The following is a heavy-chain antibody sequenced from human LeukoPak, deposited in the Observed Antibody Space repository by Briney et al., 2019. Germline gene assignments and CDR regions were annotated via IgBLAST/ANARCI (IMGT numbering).Heavy chain of an antibody. CDR1: GGSISSHY. CDR2: MYDTVNT. Sequence: PSETLSLTCTVSGGSISSHYWSWVRQPPGKGLERIGYMYDTVNTKDNPSLTSRLTLSADTSKNQFPLRLGSVTAADTAVYYCATIKRGYPYGYFDFWGQGILVTVSS. J-gene: IGHJ4*02. V-gene: IGHV4-59*11. CDR3: ATIKRGYPYGYFDF. D-gene: IGHD5-18*01.